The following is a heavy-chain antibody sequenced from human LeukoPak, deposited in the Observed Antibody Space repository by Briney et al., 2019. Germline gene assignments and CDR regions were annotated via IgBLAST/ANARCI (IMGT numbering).Heavy chain of an antibody. CDR2: IKQDRSAK. J-gene: IGHJ4*02. Sequence: GGSLRLSCTASGCTFRDYRMNWVRQAPGKGLEWVSNIKQDRSAKYYVDPVKGRFTISRDNTKNSLYLQMNSLRTEDTAVYYCVREFDEVGDFWSGYHLWGQGTLVTVSS. D-gene: IGHD3-3*01. CDR3: VREFDEVGDFWSGYHL. CDR1: GCTFRDYR. V-gene: IGHV3-7*01.